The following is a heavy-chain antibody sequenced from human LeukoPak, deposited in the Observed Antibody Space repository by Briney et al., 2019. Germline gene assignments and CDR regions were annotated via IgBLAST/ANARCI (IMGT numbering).Heavy chain of an antibody. CDR3: ARYSNAVAGARWFDH. CDR2: INHSGST. Sequence: SETLSLTCAVYGGSFSGYYWSWIRQPPGKGLEWIGEINHSGSTNYNPSLKRRVTIPLDTSKNQFSLKLSSGTAADTAVYYCARYSNAVAGARWFDHWGQGTLVTVSS. V-gene: IGHV4-34*01. D-gene: IGHD2-21*01. J-gene: IGHJ5*02. CDR1: GGSFSGYY.